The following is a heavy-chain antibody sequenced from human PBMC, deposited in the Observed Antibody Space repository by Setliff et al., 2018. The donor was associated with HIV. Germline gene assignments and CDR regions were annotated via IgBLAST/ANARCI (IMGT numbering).Heavy chain of an antibody. CDR1: GYIFTNYA. CDR2: INTGNGST. J-gene: IGHJ6*02. CDR3: ARPDSRWYARGRDPLYGMDV. Sequence: ASVKVSCKASGYIFTNYAMQWVRQAPGQGLEWMGWINTGNGSTKYSQKFQGRVTISRDTFASTAYMYLSSLRAEDTAVYYCARPDSRWYARGRDPLYGMDVWGQGTTVTVSS. D-gene: IGHD6-13*01. V-gene: IGHV1-3*04.